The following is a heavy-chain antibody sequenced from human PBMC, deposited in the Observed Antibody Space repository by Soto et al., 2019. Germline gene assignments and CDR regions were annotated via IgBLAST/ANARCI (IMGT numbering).Heavy chain of an antibody. J-gene: IGHJ6*02. CDR1: GFNFSSYD. Sequence: PGGSLRLSCAASGFNFSSYDMHWVRQATGKGLEWVSAISSSSTTYYAGSVKGRFTISRDNAKNSLYLQMNSLRAEDTAVYYCARDYVGAYCSSTSCYSDYYYGMDVWGQGTTVTVSS. V-gene: IGHV3-13*04. CDR2: ISSSSTT. CDR3: ARDYVGAYCSSTSCYSDYYYGMDV. D-gene: IGHD2-2*01.